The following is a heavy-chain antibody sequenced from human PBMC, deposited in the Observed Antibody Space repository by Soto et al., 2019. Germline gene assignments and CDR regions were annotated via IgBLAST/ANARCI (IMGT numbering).Heavy chain of an antibody. CDR2: IIPFFGTS. J-gene: IGHJ6*02. V-gene: IGHV1-69*01. Sequence: QVQLVQSGAEVKKPGSSVQVSCEASGGTFSSYPINWVRQAPGQGLEWMGGIIPFFGTSNYAQKFQGRVTITADDSTSTAYMELRSLRSEDTAVYYCARVGHITNYGMAVWGQGTTVTFSS. CDR1: GGTFSSYP. CDR3: ARVGHITNYGMAV. D-gene: IGHD1-26*01.